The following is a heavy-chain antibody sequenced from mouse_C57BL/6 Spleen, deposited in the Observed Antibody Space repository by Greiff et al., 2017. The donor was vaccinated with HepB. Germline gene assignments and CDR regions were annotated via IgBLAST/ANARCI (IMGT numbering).Heavy chain of an antibody. Sequence: VQLQESGAELARPGASVKLSCKASGYTFTSYGISWVKQRTGQGLEWIGEIYPRSGNTYYNEKFKGKATLTADKSSSTAYMELRSLTSEDSAVYFCAREGDYDHYLSLAYWGQGTSVTVSA. CDR1: GYTFTSYG. CDR2: IYPRSGNT. D-gene: IGHD2-1*01. J-gene: IGHJ3*01. CDR3: AREGDYDHYLSLAY. V-gene: IGHV1-81*01.